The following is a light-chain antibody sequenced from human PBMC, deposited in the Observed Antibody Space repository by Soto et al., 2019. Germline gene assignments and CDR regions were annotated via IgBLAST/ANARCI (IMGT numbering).Light chain of an antibody. CDR1: SSDVGGYNY. V-gene: IGLV2-14*01. J-gene: IGLJ1*01. Sequence: QSALTQPASVSGSPGQSIAISCTGTSSDVGGYNYVSWYQQHPGKVPKLIIYDVSNRPSGVSNRFSGSKSGNTASLTISGLQADDEADYYCCSFTRSITRYVFGTGTKDTVL. CDR2: DVS. CDR3: CSFTRSITRYV.